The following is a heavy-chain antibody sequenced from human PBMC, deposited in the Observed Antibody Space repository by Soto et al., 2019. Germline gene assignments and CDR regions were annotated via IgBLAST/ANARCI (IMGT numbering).Heavy chain of an antibody. D-gene: IGHD6-13*01. CDR2: NDHRRRT. Sequence: TETLSLTFAVYGGSFSGYYWNWIRQPPGKGLERIGENDHRRRTKYNPSLKSRVTITVDTTKNQYSLKVSSVTAADTAVYYCARDLGLRAAGDLYYYYMDVWGKGTTVTVSS. CDR3: ARDLGLRAAGDLYYYYMDV. V-gene: IGHV4-34*01. CDR1: GGSFSGYY. J-gene: IGHJ6*03.